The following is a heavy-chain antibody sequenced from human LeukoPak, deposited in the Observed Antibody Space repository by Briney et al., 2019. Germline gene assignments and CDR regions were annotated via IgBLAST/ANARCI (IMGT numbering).Heavy chain of an antibody. CDR3: AILNDYYDTSGYY. J-gene: IGHJ4*02. CDR1: GYTFTKLS. Sequence: ASVKVSCKVSGYTFTKLSMHWVRQAPGKGLEWMGGFDPEDGETIYAQKFQGRVTMTEDTSTDTAYMELTSLRSEDTAVYHCAILNDYYDTSGYYWGQGTLVTVSS. V-gene: IGHV1-24*01. D-gene: IGHD3-22*01. CDR2: FDPEDGET.